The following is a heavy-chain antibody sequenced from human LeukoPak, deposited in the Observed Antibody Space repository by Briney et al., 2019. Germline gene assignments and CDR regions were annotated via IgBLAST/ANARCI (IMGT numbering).Heavy chain of an antibody. Sequence: SRTLSLTCTVSGDSLTSGSRYWSWIRQPAGKGLEWIGHFYSSTRTTYNPSLESRVTISGDTAKNQFSLKLDSVTAADTAVYFCARCMSELDYGDYAYYYHMDVWGKGTTVTVSS. V-gene: IGHV4-61*09. CDR3: ARCMSELDYGDYAYYYHMDV. J-gene: IGHJ6*04. CDR2: FYSSTRT. CDR1: GDSLTSGSRY. D-gene: IGHD4-17*01.